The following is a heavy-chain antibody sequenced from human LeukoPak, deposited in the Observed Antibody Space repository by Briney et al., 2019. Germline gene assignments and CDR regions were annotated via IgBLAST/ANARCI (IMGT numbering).Heavy chain of an antibody. CDR2: ISVYNGHT. CDR1: GYTFTSYG. J-gene: IGHJ4*02. V-gene: IGHV1-18*01. D-gene: IGHD5-24*01. Sequence: ASVKVSCKASGYTFTSYGISWVRQAPGQGLEWMGWISVYNGHTNYAQNLQGRVTMTTDTSTSTAYMELRSLRSDATAVYYCARGGRRDGYTMEYYFDYWGQGTLVTVSS. CDR3: ARGGRRDGYTMEYYFDY.